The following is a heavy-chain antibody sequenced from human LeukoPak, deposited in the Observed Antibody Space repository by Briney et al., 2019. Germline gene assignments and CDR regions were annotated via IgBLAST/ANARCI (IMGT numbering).Heavy chain of an antibody. V-gene: IGHV4-59*01. CDR1: SGSISSYY. CDR3: ARDRGLMTKAGGLDP. J-gene: IGHJ5*02. Sequence: SETLSLTCTVSSGSISSYYWSWIRQPPGKGLEWIGYIYYSGSTNYNPSLKSRVTISVDTSKNQFSLKLSSVTAADTAVYYCARDRGLMTKAGGLDPWGQGTLVTVSS. CDR2: IYYSGST. D-gene: IGHD3-22*01.